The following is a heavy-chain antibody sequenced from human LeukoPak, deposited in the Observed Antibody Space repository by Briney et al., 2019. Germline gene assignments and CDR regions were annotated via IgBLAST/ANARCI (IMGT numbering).Heavy chain of an antibody. Sequence: SETLSLTCTVSGGSISSSSYYWGWIRQPPGKGLEWIGSIYYSGSTYYNPSLKSRVTISVDTSKNQFSLKLSSVTAADTAVYYCARHPHYYFDNSARWGQGTLVTVSS. CDR3: ARHPHYYFDNSAR. D-gene: IGHD3-22*01. J-gene: IGHJ4*02. CDR2: IYYSGST. V-gene: IGHV4-39*01. CDR1: GGSISSSSYY.